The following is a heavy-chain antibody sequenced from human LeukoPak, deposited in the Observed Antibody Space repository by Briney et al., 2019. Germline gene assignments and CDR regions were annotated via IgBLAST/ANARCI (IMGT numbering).Heavy chain of an antibody. V-gene: IGHV4-4*02. D-gene: IGHD3-22*01. Sequence: SGTLSLTCAVSGGSISSSNWWSWVRQPPGKGLEWIGEIYHSGRPNYNPSLKSRVTISVDKSKNQFSLKLSSVTAADTAVYYCAREVNDYYYVMDVWGQGTTVTVSS. CDR3: AREVNDYYYVMDV. CDR2: IYHSGRP. J-gene: IGHJ6*02. CDR1: GGSISSSNW.